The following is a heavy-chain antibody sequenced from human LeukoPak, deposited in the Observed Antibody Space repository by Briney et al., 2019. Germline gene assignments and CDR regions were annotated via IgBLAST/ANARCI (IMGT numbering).Heavy chain of an antibody. Sequence: ASVKVSCKASGGTFSSYAISWVRQAPGQGLEWMGRIIPILGIANYAQKFQGRVTTTADKSTSTAYMELSSLRSEDTAVYYCASLYSGYGYFDYWGQGTLVTVSS. CDR1: GGTFSSYA. CDR2: IIPILGIA. CDR3: ASLYSGYGYFDY. J-gene: IGHJ4*02. D-gene: IGHD5-12*01. V-gene: IGHV1-69*04.